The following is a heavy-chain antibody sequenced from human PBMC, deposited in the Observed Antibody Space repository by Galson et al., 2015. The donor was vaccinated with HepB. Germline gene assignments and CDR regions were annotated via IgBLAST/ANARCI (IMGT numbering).Heavy chain of an antibody. CDR2: ISSSSSTI. D-gene: IGHD3-22*01. V-gene: IGHV3-48*02. CDR3: ARYYYDSSGYYSDY. Sequence: SLRLSCAASGFTFSSYSMNWVRQAPGKGLEWVASISSSSSTIYYADSVKGRFTISRDNAKNSLYLQMTSLRDEDTAVYYCARYYYDSSGYYSDYWGQGTLVTVSS. J-gene: IGHJ4*02. CDR1: GFTFSSYS.